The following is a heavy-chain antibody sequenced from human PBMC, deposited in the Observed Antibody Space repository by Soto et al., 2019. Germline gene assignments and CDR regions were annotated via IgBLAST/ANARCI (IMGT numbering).Heavy chain of an antibody. Sequence: QVTLKESGPVLVKPTETLTLTCTVSGFSLSNARMGVSWIRQPPGKALEWLAHIFSNDDKSYSSYLKSRLTLSTDTSKSQVVLTTTNLDPVDTATYYCARIRDEDCSGGSCYYYFDYWGQGTLVTVSS. CDR2: IFSNDDK. D-gene: IGHD2-15*01. J-gene: IGHJ4*02. CDR1: GFSLSNARMG. V-gene: IGHV2-26*01. CDR3: ARIRDEDCSGGSCYYYFDY.